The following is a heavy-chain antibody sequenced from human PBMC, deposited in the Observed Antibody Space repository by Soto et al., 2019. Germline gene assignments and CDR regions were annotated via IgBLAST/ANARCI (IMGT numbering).Heavy chain of an antibody. J-gene: IGHJ4*02. Sequence: QVQLVQSGAEVKKPRSSVKVSCKASGGTFSSYAISWVRQAPGQGLEWMGGSIPIFGTANYARKFQGRVTITADESTSKSSTELRTMRSEETSVSYCARAPYCGGHCYTPFDCLGKATLVTVSS. CDR2: SIPIFGTA. CDR1: GGTFSSYA. CDR3: ARAPYCGGHCYTPFDC. V-gene: IGHV1-69*01. D-gene: IGHD2-21*02.